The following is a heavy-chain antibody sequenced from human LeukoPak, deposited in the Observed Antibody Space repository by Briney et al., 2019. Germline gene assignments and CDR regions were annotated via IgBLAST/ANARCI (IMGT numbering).Heavy chain of an antibody. CDR2: IKQDGSVK. V-gene: IGHV3-7*05. D-gene: IGHD2-8*01. CDR3: TRAVSRTFDM. Sequence: PRGSLRVSRAASGITISSYWVSWVRQAPGKGLEWVANIKQDGSVKYYVDSVKGRFTISRDNAKNSLYLQMNSLRADDTAVYYCTRAVSRTFDMGERGTMVTVSS. J-gene: IGHJ3*02. CDR1: GITISSYW.